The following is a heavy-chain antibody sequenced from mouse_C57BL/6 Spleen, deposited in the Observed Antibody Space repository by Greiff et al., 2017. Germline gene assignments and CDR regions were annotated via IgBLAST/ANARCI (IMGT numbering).Heavy chain of an antibody. V-gene: IGHV1-61*01. D-gene: IGHD3-1*01. Sequence: QLHQPGAELVRPGSSVKLSCKASGYTFTSYWMDWVKQRPGQGLEWIGNIYPSDSGTPYNQKFKDKATLTVDKSSSTAYMQLSSLTSEDSAVFYCARRGHVGYWGQGTTLTVSS. CDR3: ARRGHVGY. CDR1: GYTFTSYW. J-gene: IGHJ2*01. CDR2: IYPSDSGT.